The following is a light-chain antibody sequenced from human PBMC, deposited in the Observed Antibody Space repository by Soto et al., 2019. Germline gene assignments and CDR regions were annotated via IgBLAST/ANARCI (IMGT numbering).Light chain of an antibody. CDR1: SSNIGSNT. Sequence: QSVLTQPPSASGTPGQRVTISCSGSSSNIGSNTVNWYQQLPGTAPKLLIYSNNQRPPGVPDRFSGSKSGTSASLAISGLQSEDEADYYCAAWDDSRNGVVFGGGTKLTVL. V-gene: IGLV1-44*01. CDR3: AAWDDSRNGVV. J-gene: IGLJ2*01. CDR2: SNN.